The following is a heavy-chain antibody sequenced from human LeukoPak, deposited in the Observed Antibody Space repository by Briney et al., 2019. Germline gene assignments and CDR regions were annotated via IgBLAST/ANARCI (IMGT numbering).Heavy chain of an antibody. CDR1: GFTFTSYA. J-gene: IGHJ4*02. Sequence: PGGSLRLSCAASGFTFTSYAMNWVRQAPGKGLEWVSYIDSSGRTIKYADSVRGRFTISRDNAKNSVNLQMNSLRAEDTAVYYCVREGARWFFDYWGQGTLVTVSS. D-gene: IGHD4-23*01. CDR2: IDSSGRTI. V-gene: IGHV3-48*03. CDR3: VREGARWFFDY.